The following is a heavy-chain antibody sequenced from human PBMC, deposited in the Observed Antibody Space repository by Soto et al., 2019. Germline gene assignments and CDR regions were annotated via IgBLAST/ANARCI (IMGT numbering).Heavy chain of an antibody. CDR2: IYYSGST. CDR3: ARDQTNYYGMDV. CDR1: GGSISSYY. J-gene: IGHJ6*02. Sequence: SETLSLTCTVSGGSISSYYWSWIRQPPGKGLEGSGYIYYSGSTNYNPSLKRRVTISVDTTKNQFSLKLSSVTAADTAVYYCARDQTNYYGMDVWGQGTTVTVSS. V-gene: IGHV4-59*01.